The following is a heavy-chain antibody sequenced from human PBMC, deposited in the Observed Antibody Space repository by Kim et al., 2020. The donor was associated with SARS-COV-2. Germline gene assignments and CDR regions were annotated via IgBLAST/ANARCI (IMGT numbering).Heavy chain of an antibody. V-gene: IGHV4-59*01. CDR1: GGSINTNY. D-gene: IGHD3-3*01. Sequence: SETLSLTCSVSGGSINTNYWSWIRRAPGKGLEWIGYIYFTGTTNYNPSLNSRVIISVDTSKKQFSLKMTSVTAADSAVYYCARGKAGVGYYSSDYYYYM. CDR2: IYFTGTT. CDR3: ARGKAGVGYYSSDYYYYM. J-gene: IGHJ6*03.